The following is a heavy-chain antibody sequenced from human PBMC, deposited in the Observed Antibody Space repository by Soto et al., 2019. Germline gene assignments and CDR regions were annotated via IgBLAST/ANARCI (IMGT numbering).Heavy chain of an antibody. CDR2: FDPEDGET. CDR1: GYTLTELS. Sequence: ASVKVSCKVSGYTLTELSMHWVRQAPGKGLEWMGGFDPEDGETIYAQKFQGRVTMTEDTSTDTAYMELSSLRSEDTAVYYCAKFFVETGGSSGWPWTFHYWGQGTLVTVSS. J-gene: IGHJ4*02. D-gene: IGHD6-25*01. V-gene: IGHV1-24*01. CDR3: AKFFVETGGSSGWPWTFHY.